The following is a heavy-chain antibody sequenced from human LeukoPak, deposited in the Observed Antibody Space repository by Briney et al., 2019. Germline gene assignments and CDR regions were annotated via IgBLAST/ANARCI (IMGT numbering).Heavy chain of an antibody. J-gene: IGHJ5*02. CDR1: GYTFTSYA. CDR2: INAGNGNT. CDR3: ARVTAADPDNWFDP. V-gene: IGHV1-3*01. D-gene: IGHD6-13*01. Sequence: ASVKVSCKASGYTFTSYAMHWVRQAPGQRLEWMGWINAGNGNTKYSQKFQGRVTITRDTSASTAYMELSRLRSDDTAVYYCARVTAADPDNWFDPWGQGTLVTVSS.